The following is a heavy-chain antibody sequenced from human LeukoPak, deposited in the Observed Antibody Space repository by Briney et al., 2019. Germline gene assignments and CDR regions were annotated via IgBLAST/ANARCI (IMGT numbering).Heavy chain of an antibody. CDR1: GFTFSSYA. CDR3: ARVKYYDFWSGPTNGYYYYGMDV. CDR2: ISYDGSNK. V-gene: IGHV3-30-3*01. J-gene: IGHJ6*02. D-gene: IGHD3-3*01. Sequence: GGSLRLSCAASGFTFSSYAMHWVRQAPGKGLEWVAVISYDGSNKYYADSVKGRFTISRDNSKNTLYLQMNSLRAEDTAVYYCARVKYYDFWSGPTNGYYYYGMDVWGQGTTVTVSS.